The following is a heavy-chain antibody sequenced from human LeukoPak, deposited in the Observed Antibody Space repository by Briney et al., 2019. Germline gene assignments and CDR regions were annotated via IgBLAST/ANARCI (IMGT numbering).Heavy chain of an antibody. CDR2: INPNSGGT. CDR3: ARERGQQLPQHY. CDR1: GYTFTGYY. V-gene: IGHV1-2*02. Sequence: GASVKVSCKASGYTFTGYYMYWVRQAPGQGLEGMGWINPNSGGTNYAQKFQGRVTMTRDTSTSTAYMELSRLRSDDTAVYYCARERGQQLPQHYWGQGTLVTVSS. D-gene: IGHD6-13*01. J-gene: IGHJ4*02.